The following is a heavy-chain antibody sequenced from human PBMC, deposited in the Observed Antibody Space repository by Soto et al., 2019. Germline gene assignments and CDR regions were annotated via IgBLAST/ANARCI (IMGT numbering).Heavy chain of an antibody. CDR3: ASLMVPIAAADNFDY. CDR1: GFTFSSYG. Sequence: PGGSLRLACAASGFTFSSYGMDWVRQAPGKGLEWVAVISYDGSNKYYADSVKGRFTISRDNSTNTLYLQINSLRAEDTAVYYCASLMVPIAAADNFDYWGQGTLVTVSS. D-gene: IGHD6-13*01. J-gene: IGHJ4*02. V-gene: IGHV3-30-3*01. CDR2: ISYDGSNK.